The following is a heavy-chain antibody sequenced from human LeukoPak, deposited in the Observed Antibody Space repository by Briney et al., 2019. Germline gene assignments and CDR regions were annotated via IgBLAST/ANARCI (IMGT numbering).Heavy chain of an antibody. CDR3: ARASRHYYDSTKVWFDY. J-gene: IGHJ4*01. D-gene: IGHD3-22*01. V-gene: IGHV3-7*01. CDR1: GFTFSNYW. Sequence: GGSPRLSCAVSGFTFSNYWMSWVRQAPGKGLEWVANIKQDGSEKYYVDSMKGRFTISRDNAKNSLYLQMNSRRAEDTAVYYCARASRHYYDSTKVWFDYWGHGTLVTVSS. CDR2: IKQDGSEK.